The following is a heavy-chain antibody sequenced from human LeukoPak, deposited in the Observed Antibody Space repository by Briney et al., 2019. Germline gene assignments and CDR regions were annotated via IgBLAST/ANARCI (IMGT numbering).Heavy chain of an antibody. V-gene: IGHV3-20*04. Sequence: GGSLRLSCAASGFSFRDYAISWVRQAPGKGLEWFSGINWNGDSTDYADSVKGRFTISRDNAKNSLYLQMNSLRAEDTALYYCARDLRVVITGSFDSWGQGTLVTVSS. CDR3: ARDLRVVITGSFDS. CDR2: INWNGDST. J-gene: IGHJ4*02. CDR1: GFSFRDYA. D-gene: IGHD3-22*01.